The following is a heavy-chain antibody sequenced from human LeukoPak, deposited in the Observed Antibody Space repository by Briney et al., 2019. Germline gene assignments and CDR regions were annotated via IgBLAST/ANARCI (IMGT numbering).Heavy chain of an antibody. V-gene: IGHV1-18*01. CDR2: ISAYNGNT. CDR1: GYTFTSYG. CDR3: ARDRGSGSYYFGLAFFDY. Sequence: GASVKVSCKASGYTFTSYGISWVRQAPGQGLEWMGWISAYNGNTNYAQKLQGRVTMTTDTSTSTAYMELRSLRSDDTAVYYCARDRGSGSYYFGLAFFDYWGQGTLVTVSS. D-gene: IGHD3-10*01. J-gene: IGHJ4*02.